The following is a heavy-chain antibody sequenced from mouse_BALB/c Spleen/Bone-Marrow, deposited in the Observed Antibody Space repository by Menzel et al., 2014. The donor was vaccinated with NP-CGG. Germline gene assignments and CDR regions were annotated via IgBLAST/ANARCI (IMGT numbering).Heavy chain of an antibody. Sequence: VQLQQSGAELVKPGASVKLSCTASGFNIXDTYMHWVKQRPEQGLEWIGRIDPANGNTKYDSKFQGKATITADTSSNTAYLQLSSLTSEDTAVYYCASYYYGSSSFAYWGQGTLVTVSA. CDR3: ASYYYGSSSFAY. J-gene: IGHJ3*01. V-gene: IGHV14-3*02. CDR1: GFNIXDTY. D-gene: IGHD1-1*01. CDR2: IDPANGNT.